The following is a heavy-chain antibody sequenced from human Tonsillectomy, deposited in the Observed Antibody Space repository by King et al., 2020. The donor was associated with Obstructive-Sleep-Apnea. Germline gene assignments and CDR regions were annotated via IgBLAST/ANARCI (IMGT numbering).Heavy chain of an antibody. D-gene: IGHD3-10*01. V-gene: IGHV4-31*03. J-gene: IGHJ4*02. CDR3: ARGSPYYFDY. Sequence: QLQESGPGLVKPSQTLSLTCIVSGGSISSDGYYWSWIRQHPGKGLEWIAYIYYSGSTYYNPSLKSRVTISVDTSKNQLSLKLSSMTAADTAVYYCARGSPYYFDYWGQGTWSPSPQ. CDR1: GGSISSDGYY. CDR2: IYYSGST.